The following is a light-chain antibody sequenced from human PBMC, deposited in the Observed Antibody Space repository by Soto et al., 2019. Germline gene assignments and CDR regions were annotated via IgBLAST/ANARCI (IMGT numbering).Light chain of an antibody. J-gene: IGKJ1*01. Sequence: ENVLTQSPGTLSLSPGEGASLSCRASQRVISNYFGWYQQKEGQPPRLIMYATSRRATGIPDRFSGSGSETDFAFTISRVEPEDSAIYYCQQYEASPWTFGQGTKLEIK. CDR3: QQYEASPWT. CDR1: QRVISNY. V-gene: IGKV3-20*01. CDR2: ATS.